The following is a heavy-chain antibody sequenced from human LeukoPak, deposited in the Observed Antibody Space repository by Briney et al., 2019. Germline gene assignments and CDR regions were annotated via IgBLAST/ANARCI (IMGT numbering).Heavy chain of an antibody. J-gene: IGHJ4*02. V-gene: IGHV3-30*02. CDR3: AKGAIIGYCSSTSCYSFDY. Sequence: GGSLRLSCAASGFTFSSYGMHWVRQAPGKGLEWVPFIRYDGSNKYYADSVKGRFTISRDNSKNTLYLQMNSLRAEDTAVYYCAKGAIIGYCSSTSCYSFDYWGQGTLVTVSS. D-gene: IGHD2-2*01. CDR2: IRYDGSNK. CDR1: GFTFSSYG.